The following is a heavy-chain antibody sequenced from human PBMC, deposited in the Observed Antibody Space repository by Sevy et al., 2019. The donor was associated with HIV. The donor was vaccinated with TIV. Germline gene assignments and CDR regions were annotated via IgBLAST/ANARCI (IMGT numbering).Heavy chain of an antibody. CDR1: GYTFTDYY. CDR3: ARLPYCSGNTCYSLNY. V-gene: IGHV1-2*02. D-gene: IGHD2-15*01. CDR2: MNANSGDT. J-gene: IGHJ4*02. Sequence: ASVKVSCKASGYTFTDYYLHWVRQAPGQGLEWMGWMNANSGDTNYAQKFQGKVTMTRDTSISTAYMELSRLRSDDTAVYYCARLPYCSGNTCYSLNYWGQGTLVTVSS.